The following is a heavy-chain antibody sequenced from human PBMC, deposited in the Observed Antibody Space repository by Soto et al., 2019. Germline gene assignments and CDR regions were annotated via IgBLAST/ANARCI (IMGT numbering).Heavy chain of an antibody. CDR1: GFSLSTSVVG. D-gene: IGHD3-9*01. V-gene: IGHV2-5*01. CDR2: IYWNDDN. J-gene: IGHJ6*02. Sequence: SGPTLVNPTQTLTLTCTFSGFSLSTSVVGVGWIRQPPGKALEWLALIYWNDDNRYSPSLKSRLTITKDTSKNQVVLTMTNMDPVDTATYYCAHIDSSQTSVYGMDVWGQGTTVTVS. CDR3: AHIDSSQTSVYGMDV.